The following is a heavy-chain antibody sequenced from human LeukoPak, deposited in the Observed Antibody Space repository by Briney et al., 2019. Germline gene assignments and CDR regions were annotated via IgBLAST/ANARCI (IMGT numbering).Heavy chain of an antibody. J-gene: IGHJ4*02. Sequence: PGGSLRLSCAASGFTFSSYSMNWVRQAPGKGLEWVSSISSSSSYIYYADSVKGRFTISRDNAKNSLYLQMNSLRAEDTAVYYCARELWSGSYYNHLPHFDYWGQGTLVTVSS. D-gene: IGHD3-10*01. CDR1: GFTFSSYS. CDR3: ARELWSGSYYNHLPHFDY. V-gene: IGHV3-21*01. CDR2: ISSSSSYI.